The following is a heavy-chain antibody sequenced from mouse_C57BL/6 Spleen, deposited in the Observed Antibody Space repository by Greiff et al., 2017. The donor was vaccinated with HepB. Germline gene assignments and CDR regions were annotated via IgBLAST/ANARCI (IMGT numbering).Heavy chain of an antibody. CDR1: GFTFPDYY. CDR2: IRNKANGYTT. Sequence: EVKLMESGGGLVQPGGSLSLSCAASGFTFPDYYMSWVRQPPGKALEWLGFIRNKANGYTTEYSASVKGRFTISRDNSQSILYLQMNALRAEDSATYYCARRWLPNYYAMDYWGQGTSVTVSS. J-gene: IGHJ4*01. CDR3: ARRWLPNYYAMDY. D-gene: IGHD2-3*01. V-gene: IGHV7-3*01.